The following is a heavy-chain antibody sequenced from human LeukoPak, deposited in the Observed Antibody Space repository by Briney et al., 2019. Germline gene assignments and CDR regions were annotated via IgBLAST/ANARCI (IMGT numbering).Heavy chain of an antibody. CDR3: AKDGYYYDSSGYLDY. D-gene: IGHD3-22*01. V-gene: IGHV3-23*01. CDR1: GFTFSSYA. CDR2: ISGSGGST. J-gene: IGHJ4*02. Sequence: GGSLRLSCAASGFTFSSYAMGWVRQAPGKGLEWVSAISGSGGSTYYADSVKGRFTISRENSKNTLYLQMNSLRAEETAVYYCAKDGYYYDSSGYLDYWGQGTLVTVSS.